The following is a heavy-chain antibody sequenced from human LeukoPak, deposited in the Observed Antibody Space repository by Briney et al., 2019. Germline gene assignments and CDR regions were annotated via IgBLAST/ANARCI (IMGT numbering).Heavy chain of an antibody. D-gene: IGHD3-3*01. V-gene: IGHV4-34*01. CDR1: GGSFSGYY. J-gene: IGHJ4*02. CDR3: AGGGRYDFWSGFPPPASYYFDY. Sequence: SETLSLTCAVYGGSFSGYYWSWIRQPPGKGLEWIGEINHSGSTNYNPSLKSRVTISVDTSKNQFSLKLSSVTAADTAVYYCAGGGRYDFWSGFPPPASYYFDYWGQGTLVTVSS. CDR2: INHSGST.